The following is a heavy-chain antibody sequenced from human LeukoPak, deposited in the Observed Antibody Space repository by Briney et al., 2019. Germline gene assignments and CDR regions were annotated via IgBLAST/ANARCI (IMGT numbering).Heavy chain of an antibody. CDR1: GGSISSYY. Sequence: PSETLSLTCTVSGGSISSYYWSWIRQPPGKGLEWIGYIYYSGSTNYNPSLKSRVTISVDTSKNQFSLKLSSVTAADTAVYYCASTFGVVSPFDYWGQGTLVTVSS. D-gene: IGHD3-3*01. J-gene: IGHJ4*02. CDR2: IYYSGST. CDR3: ASTFGVVSPFDY. V-gene: IGHV4-59*01.